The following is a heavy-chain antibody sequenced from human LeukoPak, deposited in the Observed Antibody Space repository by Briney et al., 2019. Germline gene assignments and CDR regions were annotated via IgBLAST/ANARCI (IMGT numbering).Heavy chain of an antibody. CDR3: SRDRLGGLDL. D-gene: IGHD5-12*01. V-gene: IGHV3-21*01. CDR1: GFTFDDYT. CDR2: ISTMSNYI. J-gene: IGHJ5*02. Sequence: GGSLRLSCSASGFTFDDYTMHWVRQAPGKGLEWVSSISTMSNYIFYGDSVKGRFTISRDNAKNSVYLQMNSLRPEDTAVYYCSRDRLGGLDLWGQGTLVTVSS.